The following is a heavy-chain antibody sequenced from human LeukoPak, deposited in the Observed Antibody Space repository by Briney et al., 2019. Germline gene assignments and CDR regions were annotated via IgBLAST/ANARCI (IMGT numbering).Heavy chain of an antibody. CDR3: ARGCDTTTVVIDYYMDV. CDR1: GFTFSSYW. J-gene: IGHJ6*03. D-gene: IGHD4-23*01. CDR2: IKQDGSEK. Sequence: PGGSLRLSCAASGFTFSSYWMSWVRQVPGKGLEWVANIKQDGSEKYYVDSVKGRFTISRDNAKNSLYLQMNSLRAEDTAVYYCARGCDTTTVVIDYYMDVWGKGTTVTVSS. V-gene: IGHV3-7*01.